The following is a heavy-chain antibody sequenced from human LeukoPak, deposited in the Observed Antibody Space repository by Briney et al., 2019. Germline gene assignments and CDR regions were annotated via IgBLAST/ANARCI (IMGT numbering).Heavy chain of an antibody. Sequence: SETLSLTCTVSGGSISSGDYYWRWIRQPPGKGLEWIGYIYYSGSTHYNPSLKSRVTISVDTSKNQFSLKLSYVTAADTAVYYCARVASSSWYYFDYWGQGTLVTVSS. CDR2: IYYSGST. D-gene: IGHD6-13*01. V-gene: IGHV4-30-4*08. CDR1: GGSISSGDYY. CDR3: ARVASSSWYYFDY. J-gene: IGHJ4*02.